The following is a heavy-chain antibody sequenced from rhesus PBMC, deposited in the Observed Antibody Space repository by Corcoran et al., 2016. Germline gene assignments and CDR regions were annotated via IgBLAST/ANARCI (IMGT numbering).Heavy chain of an antibody. J-gene: IGHJ6*01. Sequence: QVQLVQSGAEVKKPGASVKLSCKATGDTFSIYAISWGRPAPGQGLEWGGGSVPRCGRTNYDQKVQGEVTITAETSTSTADMELSSLRAEDTAVDYCARDQGGYGLDSWGQGVVVTVSS. D-gene: IGHD3-34*01. CDR2: SVPRCGRT. CDR1: GDTFSIYA. V-gene: IGHV1-151*01. CDR3: ARDQGGYGLDS.